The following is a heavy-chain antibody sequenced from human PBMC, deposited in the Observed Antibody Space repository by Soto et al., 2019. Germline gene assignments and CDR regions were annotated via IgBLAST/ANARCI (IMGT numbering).Heavy chain of an antibody. CDR1: GYTFSVYS. J-gene: IGHJ4*02. V-gene: IGHV1-3*01. CDR2: IYPGNGKT. D-gene: IGHD4-17*01. Sequence: ASVKVSCKASGYTFSVYSMHWVRQAPGQGLQWMGWIYPGNGKTKYSEKFQDRVTLTRDTSASTAYLDLNRLRSEDTAVYYCARGLHDYGDYVMFDFWVQGTLVTVSS. CDR3: ARGLHDYGDYVMFDF.